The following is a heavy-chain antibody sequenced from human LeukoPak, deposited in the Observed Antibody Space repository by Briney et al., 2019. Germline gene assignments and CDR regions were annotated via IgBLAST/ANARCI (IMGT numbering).Heavy chain of an antibody. V-gene: IGHV3-23*01. CDR2: ISISGAST. CDR1: GFTVSSNH. Sequence: PGGSLRLSCAASGFTVSSNHMCWVRQAPGKGLEWVSTISISGASTYYADSVKGRFTISRDNSNNTLYLQMNSLRAEDTAVYYCAKKTGGIYAFDIWGQGTVVTVSS. D-gene: IGHD6-13*01. CDR3: AKKTGGIYAFDI. J-gene: IGHJ3*02.